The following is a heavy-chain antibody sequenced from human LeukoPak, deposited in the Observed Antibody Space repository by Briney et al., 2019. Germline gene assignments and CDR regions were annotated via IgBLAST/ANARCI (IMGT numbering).Heavy chain of an antibody. J-gene: IGHJ3*02. CDR3: AKEGRWLQLGGAFDI. V-gene: IGHV3-30*18. D-gene: IGHD5-24*01. CDR2: ISSDENNK. Sequence: GGSLRLSCAASGFTFSSYDMHWVRQAPGKGLEWVSVISSDENNKYYADSVKGRFTISRDNSKNTLYLQMSSLRPEDPAVYYCAKEGRWLQLGGAFDIWGQGTMVTVSS. CDR1: GFTFSSYD.